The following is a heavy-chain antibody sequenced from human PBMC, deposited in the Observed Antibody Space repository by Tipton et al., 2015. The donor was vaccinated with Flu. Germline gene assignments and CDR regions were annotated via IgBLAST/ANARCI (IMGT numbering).Heavy chain of an antibody. Sequence: GLVKPSETLSLSCSVSGFSVSTRAYFWGWPRQSPGKGPEWIGSLYYSATTYSPSFQSRVSISADKSNNKLSLTLNSVTAADTAVYYCARGEGDYVGVQYFGIWGRGALVSVSS. CDR1: GFSVSTRAYF. J-gene: IGHJ2*01. D-gene: IGHD4-23*01. V-gene: IGHV4-39*07. CDR2: LYYSATT. CDR3: ARGEGDYVGVQYFGI.